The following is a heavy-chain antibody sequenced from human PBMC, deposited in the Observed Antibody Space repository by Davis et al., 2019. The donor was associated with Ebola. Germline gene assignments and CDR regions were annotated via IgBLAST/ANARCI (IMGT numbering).Heavy chain of an antibody. J-gene: IGHJ4*02. CDR3: ARGGLYDFWSGYYDY. D-gene: IGHD3-3*01. CDR2: ISSSGSTI. CDR1: GFTFSSYA. Sequence: PGESLKISCAASGFTFSSYAMNWVRQAPGKGLEWVSYISSSGSTIYYADSVKGRFTISRDNAKNSLYLQMNSLRAEDTAVYYCARGGLYDFWSGYYDYWGQGTLVTVSS. V-gene: IGHV3-48*03.